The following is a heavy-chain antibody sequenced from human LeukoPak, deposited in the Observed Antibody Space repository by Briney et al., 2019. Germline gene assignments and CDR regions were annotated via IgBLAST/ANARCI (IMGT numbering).Heavy chain of an antibody. Sequence: ASVKVSCKASGGTFSSYAISWVRQAPGQGVEWMGWISAYNGNTNYAQKLQGRVTMTTDTSTSTAYMELRSLRSDDTAVYYCARGSGSSWFDWFDPWGQGTLVTVSS. V-gene: IGHV1-18*01. D-gene: IGHD6-13*01. J-gene: IGHJ5*02. CDR3: ARGSGSSWFDWFDP. CDR2: ISAYNGNT. CDR1: GGTFSSYA.